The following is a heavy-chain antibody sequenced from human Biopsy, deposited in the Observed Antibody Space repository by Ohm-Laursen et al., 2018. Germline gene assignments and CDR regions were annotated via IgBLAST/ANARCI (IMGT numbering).Heavy chain of an antibody. J-gene: IGHJ4*02. CDR2: IYYSGRT. D-gene: IGHD2-2*01. Sequence: SDTLSLTCTVSEGSVSSFYWSWVRQPPGRGLEWIGYIYYSGRTNYNPSLKSRVTMSVDTSKNQFSLKLRSVTAADTAVYYCARMPHFDYWGQGILVTVSS. V-gene: IGHV4-59*02. CDR1: EGSVSSFY. CDR3: ARMPHFDY.